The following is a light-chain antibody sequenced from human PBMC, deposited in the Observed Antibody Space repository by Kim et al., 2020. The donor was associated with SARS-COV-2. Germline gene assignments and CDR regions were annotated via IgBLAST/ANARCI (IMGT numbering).Light chain of an antibody. CDR1: SSDVGGYKY. Sequence: QSITISCTGTSSDVGGYKYVSWYQQHPGKAPKLMIYDVSDRPSGVSNRFSGSKSGNTASLTISGLQAEDEADYYCSSYTSSRTNYVFGTGTQLTVL. CDR3: SSYTSSRTNYV. J-gene: IGLJ1*01. CDR2: DVS. V-gene: IGLV2-14*03.